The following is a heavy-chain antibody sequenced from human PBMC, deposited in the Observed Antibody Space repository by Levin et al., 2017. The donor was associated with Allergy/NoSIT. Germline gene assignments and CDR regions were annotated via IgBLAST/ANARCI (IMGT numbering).Heavy chain of an antibody. D-gene: IGHD3-22*01. CDR2: IYSDGST. CDR1: GFTVSTNY. J-gene: IGHJ4*02. V-gene: IGHV3-53*01. Sequence: PGGSLRLSCAASGFTVSTNYMSWVRQAPGKGLEWVSLIYSDGSTYYADSVKGRFTISRDDSKNTLYLQMNSLRADDTAVYYCARDYSEISGSIFDYWGQGTLVTVSS. CDR3: ARDYSEISGSIFDY.